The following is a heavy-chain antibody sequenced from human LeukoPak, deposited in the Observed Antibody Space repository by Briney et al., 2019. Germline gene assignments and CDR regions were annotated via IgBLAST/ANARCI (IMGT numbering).Heavy chain of an antibody. CDR1: GGSISTYY. V-gene: IGHV4-59*01. CDR2: IHYSGST. J-gene: IGHJ4*02. Sequence: PSETLSLTCTVSGGSISTYYWSWIRQPPGKGLEWIGYIHYSGSTNYNPSLKSRVTISGDTSKKQFSLKLSSVTAADTAVYYCARGNGDPNYYFDYWGQGTLVTVSS. D-gene: IGHD4-17*01. CDR3: ARGNGDPNYYFDY.